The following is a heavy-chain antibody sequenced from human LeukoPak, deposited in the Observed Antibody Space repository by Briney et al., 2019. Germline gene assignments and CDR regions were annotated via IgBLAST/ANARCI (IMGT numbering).Heavy chain of an antibody. J-gene: IGHJ4*02. V-gene: IGHV4-34*01. CDR3: ARREYFWSGYYTPGDFDY. D-gene: IGHD3-3*01. Sequence: SETLSLTCAVYGGSFSGYYWSWIRQPPGKGLEWIGEINHSGSTNYNPSLKSRVTISVDTSKNQFSLKLSSVTAADTAVYYCARREYFWSGYYTPGDFDYWGQGTLVTVSS. CDR2: INHSGST. CDR1: GGSFSGYY.